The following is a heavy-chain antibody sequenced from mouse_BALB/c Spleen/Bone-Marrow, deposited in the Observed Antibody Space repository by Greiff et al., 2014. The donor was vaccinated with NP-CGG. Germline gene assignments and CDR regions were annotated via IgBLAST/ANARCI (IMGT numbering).Heavy chain of an antibody. J-gene: IGHJ4*01. CDR3: TIYRYDEDAMDY. V-gene: IGHV1-5*01. CDR2: IYSGNSEI. CDR1: GYSFTSYC. D-gene: IGHD2-12*01. Sequence: EVQLVESGTVLPRPGTSVRMSCKASGYSFTSYCMHWVKQRPGQGLEWIGAIYSGNSEISYNQKFKGKAKLTAVTSASTAYMELNSLTNEDYAVYYYTIYRYDEDAMDYWGQGTSVTVSS.